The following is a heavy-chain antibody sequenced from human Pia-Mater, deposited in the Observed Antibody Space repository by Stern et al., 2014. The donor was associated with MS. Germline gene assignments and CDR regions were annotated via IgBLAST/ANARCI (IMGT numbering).Heavy chain of an antibody. CDR1: GFTFSSYG. CDR3: ARENQRWLEPLYYFDY. V-gene: IGHV3-33*01. J-gene: IGHJ4*02. D-gene: IGHD6-19*01. CDR2: IWDDGSNK. Sequence: VQLVESGGGVVQPGRSLRLSCAASGFTFSSYGMHWVRQAPGKGLECVAVIWDDGSNKYYADSVKGRFTISRDNSKNTLYLQMNSLRAEDTAVYYCARENQRWLEPLYYFDYWGQGTLVTVSS.